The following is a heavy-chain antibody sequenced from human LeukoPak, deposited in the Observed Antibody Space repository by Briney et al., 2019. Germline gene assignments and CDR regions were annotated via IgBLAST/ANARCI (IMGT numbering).Heavy chain of an antibody. CDR1: GGTFSSYA. V-gene: IGHV1-69*01. CDR2: IIPIFGTA. CDR3: ARRKYYYDSSGDLDY. D-gene: IGHD3-22*01. J-gene: IGHJ4*02. Sequence: SVKVSCKASGGTFSSYAISWVRRAPGQGLEWMGGIIPIFGTANYAQKFQGRVTITADESTSTAYMELSSLRSEDTAVYYCARRKYYYDSSGDLDYWGQGTLVTVSS.